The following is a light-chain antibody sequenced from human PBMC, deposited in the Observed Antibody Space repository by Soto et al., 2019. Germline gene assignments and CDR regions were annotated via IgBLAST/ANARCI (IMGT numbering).Light chain of an antibody. J-gene: IGKJ4*01. V-gene: IGKV3-20*01. CDR3: QQYGSSLLT. CDR1: QSVSSSY. Sequence: EIVLTQSPGTLSLSPGERATLSCSASQSVSSSYLAWYQQKSGQAPRLLIYGASSRATGIPDRFSGSGSGTDFTLTISRLEPEEFAVYYCQQYGSSLLTFGGGTKVEIK. CDR2: GAS.